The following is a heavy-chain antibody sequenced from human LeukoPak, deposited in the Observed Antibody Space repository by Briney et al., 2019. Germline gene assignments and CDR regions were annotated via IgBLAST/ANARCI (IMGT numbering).Heavy chain of an antibody. CDR3: ARGDGYCTSTSCYALDY. CDR2: INHSGST. D-gene: IGHD2-2*03. J-gene: IGHJ4*02. Sequence: PSETLSLTCVVYGGSFSGYYWSWIRQPPGKGLERIGEINHSGSTNYNPSLKSRVTISVDTSKNQFSLKLSSVTAADTAVYYCARGDGYCTSTSCYALDYWGQGTLVTVSS. CDR1: GGSFSGYY. V-gene: IGHV4-34*01.